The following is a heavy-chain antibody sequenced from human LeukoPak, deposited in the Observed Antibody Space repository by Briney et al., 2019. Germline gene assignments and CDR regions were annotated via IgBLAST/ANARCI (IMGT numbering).Heavy chain of an antibody. CDR1: GGPFSGYY. CDR2: INHSGTT. CDR3: ARGRVLDERPLGY. Sequence: SSETLSLTCAVYGGPFSGYYWSWIRRPPGKGLEWIGEINHSGTTNYNASLKSRVTISVDTSKNQFSLKLNSVTAADTAVYYCARGRVLDERPLGYWSQGTLVTVSS. J-gene: IGHJ4*02. V-gene: IGHV4-34*01. D-gene: IGHD5/OR15-5a*01.